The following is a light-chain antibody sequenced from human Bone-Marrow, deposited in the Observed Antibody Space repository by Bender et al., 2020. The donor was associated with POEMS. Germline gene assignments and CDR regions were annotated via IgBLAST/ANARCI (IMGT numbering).Light chain of an antibody. J-gene: IGLJ3*02. CDR2: KDT. CDR1: SLPIQY. CDR3: HSADKNGTWL. V-gene: IGLV3-25*03. Sequence: SYELTQPPSVSVSPGQTARITCSGDSLPIQYTYWYQQKPGQAPVLVILKDTQRPSGIPERFSGSNSGTLVTLTITGVQAEDEGDYYCHSADKNGTWLFGGGTKLTVL.